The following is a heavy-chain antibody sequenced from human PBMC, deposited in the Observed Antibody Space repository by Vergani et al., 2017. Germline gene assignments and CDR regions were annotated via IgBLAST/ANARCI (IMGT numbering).Heavy chain of an antibody. Sequence: QLQLQESGPGLVKPSETLSLTCTVSGGSISSSTYSWGWFRQPPGKGLAWIGSIYYSGSTYYNPSLKSRVTISVDPSKNQISLRLSSVTAADTAVYYCASLATVTTYFDCWGQGTLVAVSS. CDR2: IYYSGST. CDR3: ASLATVTTYFDC. V-gene: IGHV4-39*07. CDR1: GGSISSSTYS. J-gene: IGHJ4*02. D-gene: IGHD4-11*01.